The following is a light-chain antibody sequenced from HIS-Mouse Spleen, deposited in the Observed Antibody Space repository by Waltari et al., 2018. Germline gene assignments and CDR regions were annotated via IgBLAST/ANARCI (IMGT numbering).Light chain of an antibody. Sequence: QSALTQPAAVSGSPGQSITISCTGTSRDVGSYNLVPWYQQPPGKAPKLRIYEGSKRPSGVSNRFSGSKSGNTASLTISGLQAEDEADYYCCSYAGSSTVVFGGGTKLTVL. CDR2: EGS. V-gene: IGLV2-23*01. CDR3: CSYAGSSTVV. CDR1: SRDVGSYNL. J-gene: IGLJ2*01.